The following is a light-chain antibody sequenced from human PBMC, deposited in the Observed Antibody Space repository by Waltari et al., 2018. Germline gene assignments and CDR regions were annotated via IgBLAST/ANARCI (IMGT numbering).Light chain of an antibody. CDR3: VQALQTPPWT. J-gene: IGKJ1*01. V-gene: IGKV2-28*01. CDR1: QSLLHSNGYNY. Sequence: DIVMTQSPLSLPVTRGEPASISGRSSQSLLHSNGYNYLDWYLQKPGQSPQLLIYLGSNRASGVPDRFSGSGSGTDFTLKISRVEAEDVGVYYCVQALQTPPWTFGQGTKVDVK. CDR2: LGS.